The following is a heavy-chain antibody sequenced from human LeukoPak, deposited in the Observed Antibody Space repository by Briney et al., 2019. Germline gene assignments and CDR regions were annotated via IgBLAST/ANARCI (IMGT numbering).Heavy chain of an antibody. Sequence: SETLSPTCTVSGGSISSGSYYWSWIRQPAGKGLEWIGRIYTSGSTNYNPSLKSRVTISVDTSKNQFSLKLSSVTAADTAVYYCAREGCTNGVCYLDYWGQGTLVTVSS. D-gene: IGHD2-8*01. CDR1: GGSISSGSYY. V-gene: IGHV4-61*02. CDR2: IYTSGST. J-gene: IGHJ4*02. CDR3: AREGCTNGVCYLDY.